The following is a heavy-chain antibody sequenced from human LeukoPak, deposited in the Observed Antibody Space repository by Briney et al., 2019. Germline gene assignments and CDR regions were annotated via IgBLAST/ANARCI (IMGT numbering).Heavy chain of an antibody. CDR1: GGSISDAAYY. CDR3: ARAVARGRLYSGYDFDY. Sequence: SETLSLTCTVSGGSISDAAYYWSWIRQHPGEGLKWIGYIYYSGSTYYNPSLKSRVTISVDTSKNQFSLKLSSVTAADTAVYYCARAVARGRLYSGYDFDYWGQGTLVTVSS. D-gene: IGHD5-12*01. CDR2: IYYSGST. J-gene: IGHJ4*02. V-gene: IGHV4-30-4*01.